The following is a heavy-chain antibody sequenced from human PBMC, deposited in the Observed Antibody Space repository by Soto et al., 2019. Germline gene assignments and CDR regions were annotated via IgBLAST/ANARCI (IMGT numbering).Heavy chain of an antibody. V-gene: IGHV1-69*05. D-gene: IGHD2-21*02. Sequence: SVKVSCKASGGTFSNYAIGWVRQAPGQGLEWMGGIILPFGTANYAQKLLGRVTITTDTSTTTVYMELSSLRSEDTAVYYCARGGDIVVVTAPLDHWGQGTLVTVSS. CDR1: GGTFSNYA. CDR2: IILPFGTA. CDR3: ARGGDIVVVTAPLDH. J-gene: IGHJ5*02.